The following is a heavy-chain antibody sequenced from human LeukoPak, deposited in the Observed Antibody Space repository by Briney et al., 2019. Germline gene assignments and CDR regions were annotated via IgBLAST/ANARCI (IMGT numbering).Heavy chain of an antibody. V-gene: IGHV4-34*01. CDR2: INHSGSA. CDR1: GESFRGFY. Sequence: SETLSLTCTVYGESFRGFYWTWIRQPPGKGLEWIGEINHSGSANYNPSLKSRVTISVDTSKNQFSLKLSSVTAADTAVYYCARRPRPRLLWFGDRYYFDYWGQGTLVTVSS. D-gene: IGHD3-10*01. CDR3: ARRPRPRLLWFGDRYYFDY. J-gene: IGHJ4*02.